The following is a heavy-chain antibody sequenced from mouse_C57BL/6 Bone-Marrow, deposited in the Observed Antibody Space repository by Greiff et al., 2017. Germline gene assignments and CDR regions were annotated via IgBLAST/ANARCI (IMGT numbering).Heavy chain of an antibody. D-gene: IGHD1-1*01. J-gene: IGHJ4*01. V-gene: IGHV1-63*01. Sequence: VQLQQSGAELVRPGTSVKMSCKASGYTFTNYWIGWAKQRPGHGLEWIGDIYPGGGYTNYNEKFKGKATLTADKSSSTAYMQFSSLTSEDSAIYYFARRGGSSPYYAMDYWGQGTSVTVSS. CDR3: ARRGGSSPYYAMDY. CDR2: IYPGGGYT. CDR1: GYTFTNYW.